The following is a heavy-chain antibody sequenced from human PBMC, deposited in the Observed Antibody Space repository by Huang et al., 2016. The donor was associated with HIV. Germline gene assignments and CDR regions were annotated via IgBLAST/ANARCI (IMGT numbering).Heavy chain of an antibody. J-gene: IGHJ4*02. Sequence: QLQLQESGPGLVRPSETLSLICTVSGGSITVSNYYWGWIRQPPGKGLEWIGSIYYSGDTDYNPSRKSRVTMSVDTSKNRFSLDIRSVAVADTAIYYCARHFGSWSGYFDSWGQGTLVPVSS. CDR3: ARHFGSWSGYFDS. V-gene: IGHV4-39*01. CDR1: GGSITVSNYY. D-gene: IGHD3-10*01. CDR2: IYYSGDT.